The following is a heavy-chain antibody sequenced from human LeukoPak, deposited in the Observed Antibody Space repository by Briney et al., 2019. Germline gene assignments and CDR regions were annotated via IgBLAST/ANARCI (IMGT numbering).Heavy chain of an antibody. V-gene: IGHV4-4*09. D-gene: IGHD2-21*01. J-gene: IGHJ3*01. CDR1: GGSISSYF. Sequence: SETLSLTCTVSGGSISSYFWSWLRQPPGEGLEWIGFISSGGDTNYNPSLKSRVSISETTSKGQFSLELSSVTAADTAVYYCASHGGCGGTNCLAFDVWGQGAMVIVSS. CDR2: ISSGGDT. CDR3: ASHGGCGGTNCLAFDV.